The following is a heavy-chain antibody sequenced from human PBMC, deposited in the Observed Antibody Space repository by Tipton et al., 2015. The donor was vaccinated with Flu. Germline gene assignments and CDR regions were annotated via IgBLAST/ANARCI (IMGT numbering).Heavy chain of an antibody. J-gene: IGHJ5*02. CDR1: GFTFSSYS. V-gene: IGHV3-21*01. Sequence: SLRLSCAASGFTFSSYSMNWVRQAPGKGLEWVSSISSSSSYIYYADSVKGRFTISRDNAKNSLYLQMNSLRAEDTAVYYCARVIAAAGSNWFDPWGQGTLVTVSS. CDR2: ISSSSSYI. CDR3: ARVIAAAGSNWFDP. D-gene: IGHD6-13*01.